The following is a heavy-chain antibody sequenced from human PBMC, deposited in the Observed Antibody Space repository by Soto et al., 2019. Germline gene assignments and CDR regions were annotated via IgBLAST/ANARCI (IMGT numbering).Heavy chain of an antibody. J-gene: IGHJ4*01. CDR2: ISTYNGNT. D-gene: IGHD6-13*01. Sequence: ASVKVSCKASGYAFSSYVISWVRQAPGQGLEWVGWISTYNGNTNYAMKLQGRVLMTTDTSTNTAYMELKSMRPDETAVYDCARLRPEAVDYWG. V-gene: IGHV1-18*04. CDR3: ARLRPEAVDY. CDR1: GYAFSSYV.